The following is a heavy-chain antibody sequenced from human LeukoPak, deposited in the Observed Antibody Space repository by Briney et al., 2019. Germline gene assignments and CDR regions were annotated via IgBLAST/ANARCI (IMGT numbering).Heavy chain of an antibody. D-gene: IGHD6-19*01. V-gene: IGHV1-2*02. CDR2: INTNSGGT. CDR3: ARDVLLAVPALDY. CDR1: GYTFTAYF. J-gene: IGHJ4*02. Sequence: ASVKVSCKTSGYTFTAYFMHWVRQAPGQGLEWMGWINTNSGGTNYAQNFQGRVTMTRDTSISTAYMELSRLKSDDTAVYYCARDVLLAVPALDYWGQGTLVTVSS.